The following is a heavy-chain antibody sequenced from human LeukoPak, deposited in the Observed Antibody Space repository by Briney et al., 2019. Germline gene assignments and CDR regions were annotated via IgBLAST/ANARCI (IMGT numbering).Heavy chain of an antibody. CDR3: ARDYGGKWLDY. CDR1: GFSLTSYE. Sequence: GGSLRLSCAASGFSLTSYEMNWVRQAPGKGLEWVSYISSSGSTIYYADSVKGRFTISRDNTRNSLYLQMNSLRAEDTAVYYCARDYGGKWLDYWGQGTLVTVSS. J-gene: IGHJ4*02. D-gene: IGHD4-23*01. V-gene: IGHV3-48*03. CDR2: ISSSGSTI.